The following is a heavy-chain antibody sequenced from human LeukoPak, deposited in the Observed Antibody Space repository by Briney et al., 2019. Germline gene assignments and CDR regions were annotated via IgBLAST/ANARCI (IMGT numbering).Heavy chain of an antibody. J-gene: IGHJ4*02. V-gene: IGHV3-21*01. CDR1: GFSFNIYD. CDR3: ESRGYSSGLDY. Sequence: GGSLRLSCVASGFSFNIYDMNWVRLAPGKGLEWVSSITKNSSYIYYADSVKGRFTISRDNAKNTLYLQMNSLRAEDTAVYYCESRGYSSGLDYWGQGTLVTVSS. D-gene: IGHD5-18*01. CDR2: ITKNSSYI.